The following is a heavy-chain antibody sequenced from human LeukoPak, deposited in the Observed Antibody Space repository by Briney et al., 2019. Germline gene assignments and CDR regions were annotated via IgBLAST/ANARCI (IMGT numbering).Heavy chain of an antibody. CDR1: GGSISSGSYY. J-gene: IGHJ4*02. D-gene: IGHD3-9*01. V-gene: IGHV4-61*02. CDR3: AREMGPALTGYPHFDY. CDR2: IYTSGST. Sequence: PSETLSLTCTVSGGSISSGSYYWSWIRQPAGKGLEWIGRIYTSGSTNYNPSLKSRVTISVDTSKNQFSLKLSSVTAADTAVYYCAREMGPALTGYPHFDYWGQGTLVTVSS.